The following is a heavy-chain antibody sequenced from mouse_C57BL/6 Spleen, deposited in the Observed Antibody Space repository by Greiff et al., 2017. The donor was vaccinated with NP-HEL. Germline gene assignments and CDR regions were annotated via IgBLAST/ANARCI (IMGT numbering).Heavy chain of an antibody. D-gene: IGHD2-10*02. J-gene: IGHJ4*01. CDR1: GYTFTDYN. Sequence: VQLKQSGPELVKPGASVKMSCKASGYTFTDYNMHWVKQSHGKSLEWIGYINPNNGGTSYNQKFKGKATLTVNKSSSTAYMELRSLTSEDSAVYYCARSYGNYVGDYYAMDYWGQGTSVTVSS. CDR3: ARSYGNYVGDYYAMDY. V-gene: IGHV1-22*01. CDR2: INPNNGGT.